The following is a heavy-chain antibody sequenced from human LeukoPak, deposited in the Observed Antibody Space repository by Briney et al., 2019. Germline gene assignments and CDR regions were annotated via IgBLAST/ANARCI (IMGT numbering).Heavy chain of an antibody. CDR1: GGSISSGGYY. D-gene: IGHD3-3*02. CDR2: IYYSGST. J-gene: IGHJ6*02. V-gene: IGHV4-31*03. CDR3: ARGLLVRGMDV. Sequence: SETLSLTCTVSGGSISSGGYYWSWIRQHPGKGLEWIGYIYYSGSTYYNPSLKSRVTISVGTSKNQFSLKLSSVTAADTAVYYCARGLLVRGMDVWGQGTTVTVSS.